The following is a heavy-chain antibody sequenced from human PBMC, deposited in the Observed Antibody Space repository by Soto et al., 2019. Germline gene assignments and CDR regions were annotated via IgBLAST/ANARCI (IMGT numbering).Heavy chain of an antibody. Sequence: SVNVSCKASGGTFSSYTLSWVRPAPGQGLEWMGRIIPILGIANYAQKFQGRVTITADKSTSTAYMELSSLRSEDTAVYYCARALVATHAFDIWGQGTMVTVSS. V-gene: IGHV1-69*02. D-gene: IGHD5-12*01. CDR3: ARALVATHAFDI. CDR2: IIPILGIA. CDR1: GGTFSSYT. J-gene: IGHJ3*02.